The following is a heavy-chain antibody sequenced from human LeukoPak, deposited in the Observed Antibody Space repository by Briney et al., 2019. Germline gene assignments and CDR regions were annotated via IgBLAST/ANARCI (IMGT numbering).Heavy chain of an antibody. J-gene: IGHJ4*02. D-gene: IGHD2/OR15-2a*01. CDR1: GGSISSYY. V-gene: IGHV4-59*01. CDR3: ARDRYGLYGHFDY. CDR2: IYYSGST. Sequence: SETLSLTCTVSGGSISSYYWSWIRQPPGKGLEWIGYIYYSGSTNYNPSLKSRVTISVDTSKNQFSLKLSSVTAADTAVYYCARDRYGLYGHFDYWGQGTLVTVSS.